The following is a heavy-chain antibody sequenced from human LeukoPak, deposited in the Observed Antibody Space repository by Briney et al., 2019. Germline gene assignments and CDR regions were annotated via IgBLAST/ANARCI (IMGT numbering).Heavy chain of an antibody. J-gene: IGHJ4*02. CDR1: GFNVSSYY. CDR3: AEGWSMVRGVLDY. V-gene: IGHV3-23*01. D-gene: IGHD3-10*01. CDR2: IGGSGGST. Sequence: GGSLRLSCAASGFNVSSYYMSWVRQVPGKGLEWVSAIGGSGGSTYYADSVKGRFTVSRDNSKNTLYLQMNSLRAEDTAVYYCAEGWSMVRGVLDYWGQGTLVTVSS.